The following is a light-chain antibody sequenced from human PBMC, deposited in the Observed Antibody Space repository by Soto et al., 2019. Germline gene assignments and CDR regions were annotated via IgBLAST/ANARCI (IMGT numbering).Light chain of an antibody. V-gene: IGKV3-20*01. CDR1: QSVSGRY. CDR3: QQYESSPHN. J-gene: IGKJ3*01. CDR2: GAS. Sequence: EIVLTQSPGTLSLSPGERATLSCRASQSVSGRYLAWYQQKPGQAPRLLIEGASSRAAGIPDRFSGSESGPDVTLTISRVEPEDFAVYYCQQYESSPHNFGPGTRVEIE.